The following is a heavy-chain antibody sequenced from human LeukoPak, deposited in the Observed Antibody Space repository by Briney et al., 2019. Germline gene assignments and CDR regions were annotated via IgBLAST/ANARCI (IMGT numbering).Heavy chain of an antibody. CDR2: MNLKSGCT. D-gene: IGHD1-26*01. CDR1: GYSFTTYD. J-gene: IGHJ4*02. CDR3: ARVAGSIDY. Sequence: ASVKVSCKASGYSFTTYDINWVRQATGQGLEWMGWMNLKSGCTSYAQRLQGRVTITRDTSTSTVYMELRRLRSEDTAVSYCARVAGSIDYLGEGALVAVSS. V-gene: IGHV1-8*03.